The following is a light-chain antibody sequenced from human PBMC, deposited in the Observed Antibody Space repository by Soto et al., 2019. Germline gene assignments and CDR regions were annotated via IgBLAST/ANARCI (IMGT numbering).Light chain of an antibody. V-gene: IGKV1-12*01. CDR2: AAS. Sequence: DIQMTQSPSSVSASVGDRVTITCRASQGISSWLAWYQKKPGKAPNLLIYAASSLQSGVPSRFSGSESGTDFTLTFSSLQPEDCAIYFCQQANSFPITFGQGTRLEIK. CDR1: QGISSW. CDR3: QQANSFPIT. J-gene: IGKJ5*01.